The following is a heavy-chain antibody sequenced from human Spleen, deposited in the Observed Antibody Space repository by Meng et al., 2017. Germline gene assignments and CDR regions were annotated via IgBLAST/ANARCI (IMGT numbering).Heavy chain of an antibody. CDR2: INHGGST. D-gene: IGHD3-22*01. J-gene: IGHJ4*02. V-gene: IGHV4-31*03. CDR1: GGSISSGGYY. CDR3: TRGKKYYYDSTGYFAY. Sequence: QVHLQGSGPGLVRPSQTLSLTCTVSGGSISSGGYYWSWIRQPPGKGLEWIGEINHGGSTNYNPSLKSRVTISVDTSKNHFSLNLTSVTAADTAVYYCTRGKKYYYDSTGYFAYWGQGTLVTVSS.